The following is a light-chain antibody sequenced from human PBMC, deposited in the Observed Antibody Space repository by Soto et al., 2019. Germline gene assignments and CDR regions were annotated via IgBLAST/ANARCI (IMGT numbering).Light chain of an antibody. J-gene: IGKJ2*01. Sequence: EMVLTQSPVTLSVSPGEGATLSCRASQSVGSSLAWYQQKPGQPPRILIFGASTRVTGVPARFSGSGSGTEFTLTITSLQSHDFAVYYCLQYNNWPEYTFGQGTKVDIK. CDR1: QSVGSS. CDR2: GAS. CDR3: LQYNNWPEYT. V-gene: IGKV3-15*01.